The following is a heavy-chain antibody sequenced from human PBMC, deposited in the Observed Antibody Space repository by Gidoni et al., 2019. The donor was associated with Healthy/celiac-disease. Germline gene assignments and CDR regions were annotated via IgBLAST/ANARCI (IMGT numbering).Heavy chain of an antibody. J-gene: IGHJ4*02. V-gene: IGHV3-72*01. CDR2: TRNKANSYTT. CDR1: GFTFSDHY. Sequence: EVQLVESGGGLVQTGGSLRLSCAASGFTFSDHYMDWVRQAPGKGLELVGRTRNKANSYTTEYAASVKGRFTISRDDSKNSLYLQMNSLKTEDTAVYYCASAPGPLAYCGGDCYRNYWGQGTLVTVSS. D-gene: IGHD2-21*02. CDR3: ASAPGPLAYCGGDCYRNY.